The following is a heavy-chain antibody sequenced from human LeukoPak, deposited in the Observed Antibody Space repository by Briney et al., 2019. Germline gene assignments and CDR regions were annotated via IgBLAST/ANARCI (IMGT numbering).Heavy chain of an antibody. D-gene: IGHD5-12*01. CDR3: ARRRVAPPFDY. CDR1: GGSISSSSYY. Sequence: PSETLSLTCTVSGGSISSSSYYWGWIRQPPGKGLEWIGSIYYSGSTYYNPSLKSRVTISVDTSKNQFSLKLSSVTAADTAVYYCARRRVAPPFDYWGQGTLVTVSS. J-gene: IGHJ4*02. CDR2: IYYSGST. V-gene: IGHV4-39*01.